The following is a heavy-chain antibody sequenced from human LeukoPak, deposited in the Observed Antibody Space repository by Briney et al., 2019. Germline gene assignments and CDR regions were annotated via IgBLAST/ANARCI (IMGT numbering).Heavy chain of an antibody. CDR2: ISGSGGST. CDR3: AKRDYYDSSGYYEGFLYFDY. J-gene: IGHJ4*02. Sequence: GRSLRLSCTASGFTFGDYAMSWVRQAPGKGLEWVSAISGSGGSTYYADSVKGRFTISRDNSKNTLYLQMNSLRAEDTAVYYCAKRDYYDSSGYYEGFLYFDYWGQGTLVTVSS. D-gene: IGHD3-22*01. V-gene: IGHV3-23*01. CDR1: GFTFGDYA.